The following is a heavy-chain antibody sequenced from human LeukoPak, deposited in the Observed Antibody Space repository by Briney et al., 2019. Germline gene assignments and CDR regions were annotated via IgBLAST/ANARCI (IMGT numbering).Heavy chain of an antibody. CDR2: IRYDGSNK. CDR1: GFTFSSYG. V-gene: IGHV3-30*02. D-gene: IGHD2-15*01. J-gene: IGHJ3*02. Sequence: GGSLRLSCAASGFTFSSYGMHWVRQAPGKGLEWVAFIRYDGSNKYYADSVKGRFTISRDSSKNTLYLQMNSLRAEDTAVYYCARARYCSGGSCRSRGAFDIWGQGTMVTVSS. CDR3: ARARYCSGGSCRSRGAFDI.